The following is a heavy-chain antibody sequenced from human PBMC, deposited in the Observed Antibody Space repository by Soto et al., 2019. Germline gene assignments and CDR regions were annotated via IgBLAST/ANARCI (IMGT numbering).Heavy chain of an antibody. V-gene: IGHV3-23*01. CDR2: ISGSGGST. Sequence: EVQLLESGGGLVQPGGSLRLSCAASGFTFSSYAMSWVRQAPGKGLEWVSAISGSGGSTYYADPVKGRFTISSDNSKNPPSRQRDTPRAGYAAGDSCASGGGWELLGGFDPWGQGTLVTVSS. J-gene: IGHJ5*02. D-gene: IGHD1-26*01. CDR3: ASGGGWELLGGFDP. CDR1: GFTFSSYA.